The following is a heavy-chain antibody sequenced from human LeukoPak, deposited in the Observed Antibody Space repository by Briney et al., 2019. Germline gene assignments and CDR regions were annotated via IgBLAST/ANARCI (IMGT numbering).Heavy chain of an antibody. V-gene: IGHV3-74*01. J-gene: IGHJ5*02. D-gene: IGHD1-26*01. Sequence: GGSLRLSCAASGFTFSSYWMHWVRQAPGKGLVWVSRINSDGSSTSYADSVKGRFTISRDNAKNTLYLQMNSLRAEDTAVYYCARGHTTTAPGPWGQGTLVTVSS. CDR1: GFTFSSYW. CDR2: INSDGSST. CDR3: ARGHTTTAPGP.